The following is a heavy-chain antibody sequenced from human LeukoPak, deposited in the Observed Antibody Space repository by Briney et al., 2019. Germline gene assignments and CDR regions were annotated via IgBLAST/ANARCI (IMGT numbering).Heavy chain of an antibody. CDR1: GNSMNKYQ. V-gene: IGHV4-4*09. J-gene: IGHJ6*03. CDR3: ARRVHMDV. CDR2: IYTSGIT. Sequence: KPSETLSLTCNVSGNSMNKYQWSWMRQPPGKGLEWIGNIYTSGITNYNPSLKSRVTISVDTSKSQLSLKLRSVTAADTAVYYCARRVHMDVWGKGTTVTVSS.